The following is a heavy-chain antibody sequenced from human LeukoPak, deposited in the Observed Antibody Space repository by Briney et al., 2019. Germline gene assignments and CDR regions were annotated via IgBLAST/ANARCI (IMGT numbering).Heavy chain of an antibody. CDR1: GFTFSSYA. Sequence: GGSLRLSCAASGFTFSSYAMSWVRQSPGKGLQWVGHIKSETDGATTDYAAAVEGRFTISRDDSKKMLYLQMSSLKTEDTAVYFCTTDLNQRLKWFGNPLDHWGQGTPVTVSS. CDR2: IKSETDGATT. V-gene: IGHV3-15*01. CDR3: TTDLNQRLKWFGNPLDH. J-gene: IGHJ4*02. D-gene: IGHD3-10*01.